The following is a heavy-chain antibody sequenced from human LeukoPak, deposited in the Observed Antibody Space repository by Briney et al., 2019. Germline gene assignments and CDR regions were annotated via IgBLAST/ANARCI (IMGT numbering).Heavy chain of an antibody. V-gene: IGHV4-61*02. CDR3: ARALHKGVYYFDY. CDR1: GGSISSGSYY. J-gene: IGHJ4*02. CDR2: IYTSGST. D-gene: IGHD6-13*01. Sequence: SETLSLTCTVSGGSISSGSYYWSWIRQPAGKGLEWIGRIYTSGSTNYNPSLKSRVTISVDTSKNQFSLELSSVTAADTAVYYCARALHKGVYYFDYWGQGTLVTVSS.